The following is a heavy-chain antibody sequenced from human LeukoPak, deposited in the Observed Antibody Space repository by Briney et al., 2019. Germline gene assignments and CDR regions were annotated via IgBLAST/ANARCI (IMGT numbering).Heavy chain of an antibody. CDR1: GFTFSSYW. V-gene: IGHV3-7*01. Sequence: GGSLRLSCAVSGFTFSSYWMTWVRQAPGKGLEWVANIKEDGSEKNYMDSVKGRFTISRDNAKNSLDLQMNSLRAEDTAVYYCAKEGRSGWYYFDYWGQGTLVTVSS. CDR2: IKEDGSEK. CDR3: AKEGRSGWYYFDY. J-gene: IGHJ4*02. D-gene: IGHD6-19*01.